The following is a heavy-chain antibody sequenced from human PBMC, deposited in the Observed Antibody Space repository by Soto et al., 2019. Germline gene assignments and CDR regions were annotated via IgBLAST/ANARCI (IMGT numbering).Heavy chain of an antibody. CDR2: IYYSGST. V-gene: IGHV4-39*01. CDR1: GISVSISDYY. D-gene: IGHD2-15*01. CDR3: AGFVVPASRNSDFDY. Sequence: PSETLSLTCTVSGISVSISDYYWGWVRQPPGKGLDWIGNIYYSGSTFYNPSLRSRVTLSVDTSKNQFSLRLNSVTAADTAVYFCAGFVVPASRNSDFDYWGQGTLVTVSS. J-gene: IGHJ4*02.